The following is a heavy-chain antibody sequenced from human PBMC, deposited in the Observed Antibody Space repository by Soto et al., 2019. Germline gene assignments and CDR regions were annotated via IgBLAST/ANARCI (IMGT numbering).Heavy chain of an antibody. V-gene: IGHV3-74*01. CDR3: ARGGNSWVGFGDS. CDR1: GFTFSTYW. Sequence: EVQLVESGGGLVQPGGSLRLSCAASGFTFSTYWMHWVRQAPGRGLVWVSHINIDGSTTSYGDSVKGRFTVSRDNAKNTLFLQMNSLRVDDTAVYYCARGGNSWVGFGDSWGQGILVTVSS. J-gene: IGHJ4*02. D-gene: IGHD3-16*01. CDR2: INIDGSTT.